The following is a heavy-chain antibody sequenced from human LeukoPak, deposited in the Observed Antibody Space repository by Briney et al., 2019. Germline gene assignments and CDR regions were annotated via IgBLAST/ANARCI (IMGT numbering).Heavy chain of an antibody. Sequence: SVKVSCKASGGTFSSYAISWVRQVPGQGLEWMGRIIPILGIANYAQKFQGRVTITADKSTSTAYMELSSLRSEDTAVYYCARSGDEDTAMSIDYWGQGTLVTVSS. J-gene: IGHJ4*02. CDR3: ARSGDEDTAMSIDY. CDR1: GGTFSSYA. D-gene: IGHD5-18*01. CDR2: IIPILGIA. V-gene: IGHV1-69*04.